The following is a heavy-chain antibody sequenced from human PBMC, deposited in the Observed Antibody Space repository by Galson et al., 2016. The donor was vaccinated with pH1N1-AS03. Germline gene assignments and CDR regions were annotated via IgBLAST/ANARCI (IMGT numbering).Heavy chain of an antibody. Sequence: LRLSCAVSGFTFSSYGMHWVRQAPGKGLEWVAVIYYDGNNKYYADSVKGRFTISRDNSKNTLYLQMNSLRAEDTAVYYYARDRVGATLLDYWGQGTLVTVSS. D-gene: IGHD1-26*01. CDR1: GFTFSSYG. CDR3: ARDRVGATLLDY. J-gene: IGHJ4*02. V-gene: IGHV3-33*01. CDR2: IYYDGNNK.